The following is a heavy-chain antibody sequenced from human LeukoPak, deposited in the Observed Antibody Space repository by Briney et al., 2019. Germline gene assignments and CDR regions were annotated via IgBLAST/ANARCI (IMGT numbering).Heavy chain of an antibody. Sequence: ASVKVSCKASGYTFTGYYMHWVRQAPGQGLEWMGRINPNSGGTNYAQKFQGRVTMTRDTSISTAYMELSRLRSDDTAVYYCASSLAVARYNWFDPWGQGILVTVSS. CDR1: GYTFTGYY. V-gene: IGHV1-2*06. CDR3: ASSLAVARYNWFDP. D-gene: IGHD6-19*01. CDR2: INPNSGGT. J-gene: IGHJ5*02.